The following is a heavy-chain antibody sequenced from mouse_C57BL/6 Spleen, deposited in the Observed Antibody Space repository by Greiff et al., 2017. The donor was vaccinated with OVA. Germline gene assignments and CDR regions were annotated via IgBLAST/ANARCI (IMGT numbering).Heavy chain of an antibody. CDR1: GYTFTDYY. CDR2: INPYNGGT. Sequence: EVQLQQSGPVLVKPGASVKMSCKASGYTFTDYYMNWVKQSHGKSLEWIGVINPYNGGTSYNQKFKGKATLTVDKSSSTAYMGLNSLTSEDSAVYYCARRHYDFDYWGQGTTLTVSS. CDR3: ARRHYDFDY. J-gene: IGHJ2*01. D-gene: IGHD1-1*01. V-gene: IGHV1-19*01.